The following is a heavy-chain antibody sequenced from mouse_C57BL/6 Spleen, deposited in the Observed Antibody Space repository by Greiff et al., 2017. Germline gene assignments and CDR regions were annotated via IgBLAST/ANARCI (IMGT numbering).Heavy chain of an antibody. CDR1: GFTFSSYA. V-gene: IGHV5-4*01. CDR3: ARDPSYYAMDY. CDR2: ISDGGSYT. Sequence: DVHLVESGGGLVKPGGSLKLSCAASGFTFSSYAMSWVRQPPEKRLEWVATISDGGSYTYYPDNVKGRFTISRDNAKNNLYLQMSHLKSEDTAMYYCARDPSYYAMDYWGQGTSVTVSS. J-gene: IGHJ4*01.